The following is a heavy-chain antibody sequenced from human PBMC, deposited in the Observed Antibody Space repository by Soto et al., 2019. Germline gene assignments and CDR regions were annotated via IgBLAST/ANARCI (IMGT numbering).Heavy chain of an antibody. CDR3: AKGLSEGYFDY. CDR2: IGSNSGGI. J-gene: IGHJ4*02. CDR1: GFTFDDSA. Sequence: EVQLVESGGGLVQPRRSLRLSCAASGFTFDDSAMHWVRQSPGKGLEWVSGIGSNSGGIGYADSVKGRFTISRDNAKNSLYLQMNSLRAEDTALYYCAKGLSEGYFDYWGQGTLVTVSS. V-gene: IGHV3-9*01.